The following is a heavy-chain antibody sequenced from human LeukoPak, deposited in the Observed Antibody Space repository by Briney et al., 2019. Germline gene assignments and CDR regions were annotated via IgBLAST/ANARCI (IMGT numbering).Heavy chain of an antibody. CDR2: IYYSGST. J-gene: IGHJ4*02. CDR1: GGSISSSSYY. CDR3: ARRGENYGDYVEEGFDY. V-gene: IGHV4-39*07. Sequence: PSETLSLTCTVSGGSISSSSYYWGCIRQPPGKGLEWIGSIYYSGSTYYNPSLKSRVTISVDTSKNQFSLKLGSVTAADTAVYYCARRGENYGDYVEEGFDYWGQGTLVTVSS. D-gene: IGHD4-17*01.